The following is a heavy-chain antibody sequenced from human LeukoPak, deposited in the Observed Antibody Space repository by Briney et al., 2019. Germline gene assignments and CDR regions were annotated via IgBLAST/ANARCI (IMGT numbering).Heavy chain of an antibody. Sequence: SETLSLTCTVSGGSISSYYWGWIRQPPGKGLEWIGSIYYSGSTYYNPSLKSRVTISVDTSKNQFSLKLSSVTAADTAVYYCARGNYDLLTGYYNGWFDPWGQGTLVTVSS. D-gene: IGHD3-9*01. CDR3: ARGNYDLLTGYYNGWFDP. V-gene: IGHV4-39*07. CDR2: IYYSGST. CDR1: GGSISSYY. J-gene: IGHJ5*02.